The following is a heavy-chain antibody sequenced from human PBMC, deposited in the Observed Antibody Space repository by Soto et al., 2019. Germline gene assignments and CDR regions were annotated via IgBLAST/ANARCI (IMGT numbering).Heavy chain of an antibody. CDR2: IYYSGTT. CDR3: ARGRGYSYGPYYFDY. CDR1: GGSISSEGYY. V-gene: IGHV4-31*03. Sequence: SETLSLTCTVSGGSISSEGYYWSWFRQLPGKGLEWIGDIYYSGTTYHNPSLRSRLTISGDASKNQFSLKLSSVTDADTALYYCARGRGYSYGPYYFDYWRQGTLVTVPS. J-gene: IGHJ4*02. D-gene: IGHD5-18*01.